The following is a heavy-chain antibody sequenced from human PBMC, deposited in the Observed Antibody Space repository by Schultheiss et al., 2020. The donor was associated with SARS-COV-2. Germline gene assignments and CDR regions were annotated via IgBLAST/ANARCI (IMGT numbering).Heavy chain of an antibody. Sequence: SETLSLTCAVYGGSFSGYYWSWIRQHPGKGLEWIGYIYYSGSTYYNPSLKSRVTISVDTSKNQFSLKLSSVTAADTAVYYCARDDYYDSSGYYENFAFDIWGQGTMVTVSS. J-gene: IGHJ3*02. V-gene: IGHV4-34*01. CDR1: GGSFSGYY. CDR2: IYYSGST. D-gene: IGHD3-22*01. CDR3: ARDDYYDSSGYYENFAFDI.